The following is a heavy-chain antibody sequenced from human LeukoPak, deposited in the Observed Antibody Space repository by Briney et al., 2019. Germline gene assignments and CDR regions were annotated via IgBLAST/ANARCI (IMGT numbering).Heavy chain of an antibody. D-gene: IGHD2-2*01. Sequence: PEGSLRLSCAASGFTFSSYGMHWVRQAPGKGLEWVAFIRYDGSNKYYADSVKGRFTISRDNSKNTLYLQMNSLRAEDTAVYYCAKAAGYCSSTSCPFDYWGQGTLVTVSS. J-gene: IGHJ4*02. CDR1: GFTFSSYG. CDR3: AKAAGYCSSTSCPFDY. CDR2: IRYDGSNK. V-gene: IGHV3-30*02.